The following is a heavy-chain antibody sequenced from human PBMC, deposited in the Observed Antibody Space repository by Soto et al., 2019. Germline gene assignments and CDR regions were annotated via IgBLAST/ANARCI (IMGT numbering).Heavy chain of an antibody. D-gene: IGHD2-21*02. V-gene: IGHV1-18*01. CDR3: ARDHSPVVVTAIPGWFDP. J-gene: IGHJ5*02. Sequence: ASVKVSCKASGYTFTSYGISWVRQAPGQGLEWMGWISAYNGNTNYAQKLQGRVTMTTDTSTSTAYMELRSLRSDDTAVYYCARDHSPVVVTAIPGWFDPWGQGTLVTVSS. CDR1: GYTFTSYG. CDR2: ISAYNGNT.